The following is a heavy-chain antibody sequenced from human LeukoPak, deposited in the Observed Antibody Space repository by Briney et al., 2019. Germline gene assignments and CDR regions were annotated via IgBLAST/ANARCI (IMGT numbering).Heavy chain of an antibody. CDR3: ARAMITMVRGVPYYYYYMDV. CDR2: INPSGGST. Sequence: ASVKVSCKASGYTFTSYYMHWVRQAPGQGLEWMGIINPSGGSTSYAQKFQGRVTMTRDTSTSTVYMELSSLRSEDTAVYYCARAMITMVRGVPYYYYYMDVWGKGTTVTISS. CDR1: GYTFTSYY. J-gene: IGHJ6*03. V-gene: IGHV1-46*01. D-gene: IGHD3-10*01.